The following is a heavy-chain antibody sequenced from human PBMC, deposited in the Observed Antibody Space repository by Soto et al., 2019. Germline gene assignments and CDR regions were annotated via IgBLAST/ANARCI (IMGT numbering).Heavy chain of an antibody. V-gene: IGHV4-4*02. Sequence: SETLSLTCAVSGDSISSSNCWTWVRQPPGKGLEWIGDIYHTVITNYNPSLKSRVTILVGKSKNQFSLKLTSVTAADTAVYYCARYSASGLYYYFGMDVSGQGTTLTLSS. CDR2: IYHTVIT. CDR1: GDSISSSNC. J-gene: IGHJ6*02. D-gene: IGHD6-13*01. CDR3: ARYSASGLYYYFGMDV.